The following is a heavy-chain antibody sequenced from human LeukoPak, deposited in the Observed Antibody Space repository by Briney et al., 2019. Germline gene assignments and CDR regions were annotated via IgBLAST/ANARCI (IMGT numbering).Heavy chain of an antibody. CDR2: IKTDGSAK. D-gene: IGHD3-22*01. J-gene: IGHJ4*02. CDR1: GFRFSDDW. V-gene: IGHV3-7*01. CDR3: TKDLNHDSSG. Sequence: GGSLRLSCAASGFRFSDDWMTCVRQAPGKGLECVANIKTDGSAKYYPDSVKGRGTVSRDNAKNSWYLQINNMRVENTAIYYCTKDLNHDSSGWGQGTLVTVSS.